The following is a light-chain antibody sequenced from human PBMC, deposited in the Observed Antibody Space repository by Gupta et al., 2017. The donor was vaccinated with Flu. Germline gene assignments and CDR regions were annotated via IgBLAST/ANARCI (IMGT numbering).Light chain of an antibody. CDR2: CNT. CDR3: QSYDSSLSGFYV. J-gene: IGLJ1*01. V-gene: IGLV1-40*01. CDR1: SSNIGAGYD. Sequence: QSVLTQPPSVSGPPGQRVTISCTGSSSNIGAGYDVQWYQQLPGTAPKLLIYCNTNRPSGVPDRFSGSKSGTSASLAITGLQAEDEADYYCQSYDSSLSGFYVFGTGTKVTVL.